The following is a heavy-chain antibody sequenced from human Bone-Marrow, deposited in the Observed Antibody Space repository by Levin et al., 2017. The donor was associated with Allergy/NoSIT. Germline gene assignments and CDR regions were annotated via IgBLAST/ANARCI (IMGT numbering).Heavy chain of an antibody. CDR1: GFTFSSYW. Sequence: GESLKISCAASGFTFSSYWMSWVRQAPGKGLEWVANIKQDGSEKYYVDSVKGRFTISRDNAKNSLYLQMNSLRAEDTAVYYCAAGLGYLSYWGQGTLVTVSS. D-gene: IGHD2-15*01. J-gene: IGHJ4*02. CDR3: AAGLGYLSY. CDR2: IKQDGSEK. V-gene: IGHV3-7*01.